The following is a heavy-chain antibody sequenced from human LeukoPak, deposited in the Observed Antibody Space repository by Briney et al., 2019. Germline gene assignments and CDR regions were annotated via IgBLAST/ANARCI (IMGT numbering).Heavy chain of an antibody. Sequence: PSETLSLTCTVSGGSISSSSYYWGWIRQPPGKGLEWIGSIYYSGSTYYNPSLKSRVTISVDTSKNQFSLKLSSVAAADTAVYYCARDDNYYGSGSYYWYFDLWGRGTLVTVSS. D-gene: IGHD3-10*01. CDR2: IYYSGST. CDR3: ARDDNYYGSGSYYWYFDL. CDR1: GGSISSSSYY. J-gene: IGHJ2*01. V-gene: IGHV4-39*07.